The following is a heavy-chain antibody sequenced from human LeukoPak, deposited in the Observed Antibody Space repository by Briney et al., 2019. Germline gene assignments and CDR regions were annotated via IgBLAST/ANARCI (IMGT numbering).Heavy chain of an antibody. CDR2: ISYDGSNK. V-gene: IGHV3-30*04. CDR1: GFTFSSYA. Sequence: RGSLRLSCAASGFTFSSYAMHWVRQAPGKGLEWVAVISYDGSNKYYADSVKGRFTISRDNSKNTLYLQMNSLRAEDTAVYYCARDQAWLSWFDPWGQGTLVTVSS. D-gene: IGHD3-16*01. CDR3: ARDQAWLSWFDP. J-gene: IGHJ5*02.